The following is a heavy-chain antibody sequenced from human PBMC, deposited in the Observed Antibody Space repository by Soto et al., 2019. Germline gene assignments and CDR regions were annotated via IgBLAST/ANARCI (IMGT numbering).Heavy chain of an antibody. V-gene: IGHV1-69*02. Sequence: QVQLVQSGAEVKKPGSSVKVSCKASGGTFSSYTISWVRQAPGQGLEWMGRIIPILGIANYAQKFQGRVTITADKSTSTAYMELSSLRSEDTAVYYCGSLQWLVEGLDAFDIWGQGTMVTVSS. CDR2: IIPILGIA. CDR1: GGTFSSYT. CDR3: GSLQWLVEGLDAFDI. D-gene: IGHD6-19*01. J-gene: IGHJ3*02.